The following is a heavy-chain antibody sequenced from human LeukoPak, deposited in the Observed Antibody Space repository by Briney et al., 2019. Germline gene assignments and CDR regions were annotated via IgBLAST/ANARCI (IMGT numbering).Heavy chain of an antibody. Sequence: PGGSLRLSCAASGFTFSSYAMSWVRQAPGKGLEWVSTISGSGAKTYFADSVKGRFTISRDNSRNSLYLHMDSLRAEDTAIYYCAKMRSRHGGNSAEGAFEYWGQGTLVTVSS. CDR3: AKMRSRHGGNSAEGAFEY. CDR2: ISGSGAKT. J-gene: IGHJ4*02. D-gene: IGHD4-23*01. V-gene: IGHV3-23*01. CDR1: GFTFSSYA.